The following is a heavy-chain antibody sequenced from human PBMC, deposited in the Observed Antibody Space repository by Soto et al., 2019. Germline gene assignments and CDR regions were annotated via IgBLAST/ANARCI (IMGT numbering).Heavy chain of an antibody. CDR2: IKSKTDGGTT. D-gene: IGHD3-3*01. CDR3: TTTSSVTYYDFWSGYPGYYMDV. Sequence: GGSLRLSCAASGFTFSNAWMSWVRQAPGKGLEWVGRIKSKTDGGTTDYAAPVKGRFTISRDDSKNTLYLQMNSLKTEDTAVYYCTTTSSVTYYDFWSGYPGYYMDVWGKGTTVTVSS. V-gene: IGHV3-15*01. CDR1: GFTFSNAW. J-gene: IGHJ6*03.